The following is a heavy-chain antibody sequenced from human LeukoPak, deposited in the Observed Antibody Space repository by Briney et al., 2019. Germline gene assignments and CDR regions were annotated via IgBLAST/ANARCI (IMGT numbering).Heavy chain of an antibody. V-gene: IGHV3-30*04. D-gene: IGHD3-16*01. J-gene: IGHJ4*02. Sequence: GGSLRLSCAASGFTFSSYAMHWVRQAPGKGLEWVAVISYDGSNKYYADSVKGRFTISRDNSKNALYLQMNSLRAEDTSVYYCARDKKGGYFDYWGQGTLVTVSS. CDR3: ARDKKGGYFDY. CDR1: GFTFSSYA. CDR2: ISYDGSNK.